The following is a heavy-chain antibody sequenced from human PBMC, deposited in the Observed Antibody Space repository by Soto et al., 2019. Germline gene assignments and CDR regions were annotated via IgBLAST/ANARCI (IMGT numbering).Heavy chain of an antibody. Sequence: GGSLRLSCAASGFTFSSDAMSWVRQAPRKGLAWVSAISGSGGSTYYADTVNCRFTISRDNSKNTLYLQMNSLRAEHTAVYYCAKSPLRGYCSSASCYVWRQRTLVTVSS. J-gene: IGHJ4*02. CDR1: GFTFSSDA. CDR3: AKSPLRGYCSSASCYV. CDR2: ISGSGGST. D-gene: IGHD2-2*01. V-gene: IGHV3-23*01.